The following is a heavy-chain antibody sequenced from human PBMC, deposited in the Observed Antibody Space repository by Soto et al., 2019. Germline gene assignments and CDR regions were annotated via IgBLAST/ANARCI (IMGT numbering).Heavy chain of an antibody. J-gene: IGHJ5*02. CDR2: INSDGSST. CDR1: GFTFSSYW. D-gene: IGHD3-9*01. CDR3: ARGILTGRNWFDP. V-gene: IGHV3-74*01. Sequence: GGSLRLSCAASGFTFSSYWMHWVRQAPGKGLVWVSRINSDGSSTSYADSVKGRFTISRDNAKNTLYLQMNSLRAEDTAVYYCARGILTGRNWFDPWGQGTLVTVSS.